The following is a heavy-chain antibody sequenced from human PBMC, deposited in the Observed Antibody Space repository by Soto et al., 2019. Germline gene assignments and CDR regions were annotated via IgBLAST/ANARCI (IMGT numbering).Heavy chain of an antibody. CDR1: GFDFSRSW. V-gene: IGHV3-53*01. CDR2: IYSGGST. J-gene: IGHJ3*02. Sequence: PGGSLRLSCEASGFDFSRSWMHWVRQAPGKGLEWVSVIYSGGSTYYADSVKGRFTISRDNSKNTLYLQMNSLRAEDTAVYYCARPGLAVAASGAIDIWGQGTMVTVSS. CDR3: ARPGLAVAASGAIDI. D-gene: IGHD6-19*01.